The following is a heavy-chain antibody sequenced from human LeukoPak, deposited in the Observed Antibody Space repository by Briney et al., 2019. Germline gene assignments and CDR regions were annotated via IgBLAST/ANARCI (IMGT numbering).Heavy chain of an antibody. CDR2: INSDGSST. V-gene: IGHV3-74*01. Sequence: GGSLRLSCAASGFTFSSYWMHWVRQAPGKGLVWVSRINSDGSSTSYADSVKGRFTISRDNAKNTLYLQMNSLRAEDTAVYYCARVAYSGSSSRGLDPWGQGTLVTVSS. CDR3: ARVAYSGSSSRGLDP. D-gene: IGHD1-26*01. CDR1: GFTFSSYW. J-gene: IGHJ5*02.